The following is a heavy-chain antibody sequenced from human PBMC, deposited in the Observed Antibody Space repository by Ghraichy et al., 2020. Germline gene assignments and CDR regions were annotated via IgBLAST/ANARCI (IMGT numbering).Heavy chain of an antibody. CDR1: GITFRSYT. D-gene: IGHD3-22*01. CDR2: NSSLSRYI. Sequence: GGSLRLSCVASGITFRSYTTSWVRQSPGKGLEWLSSNSSLSRYIYYADSVKGRFTISRDNAKNSLYLQMNSLRAEDTAVYYCATESESEPYDSFDYWGQGTLVTVSS. J-gene: IGHJ4*02. V-gene: IGHV3-21*01. CDR3: ATESESEPYDSFDY.